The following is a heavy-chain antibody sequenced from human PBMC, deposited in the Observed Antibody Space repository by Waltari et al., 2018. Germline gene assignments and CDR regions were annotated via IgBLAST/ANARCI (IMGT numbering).Heavy chain of an antibody. Sequence: EVQLLESGGDLVQPGGSLRLPCAASGFTLPIYAMSWVRQAPGKGLEWVSVSRDSGSGGSTYYADSVKGRFTISRDNSENTLYLQMNSLRAEDTALYYCAKDTSGWGKFDYWGQGTLVTVSS. V-gene: IGHV3-23*01. J-gene: IGHJ4*02. CDR2: SRDSGSGGST. CDR1: GFTLPIYA. CDR3: AKDTSGWGKFDY. D-gene: IGHD6-19*01.